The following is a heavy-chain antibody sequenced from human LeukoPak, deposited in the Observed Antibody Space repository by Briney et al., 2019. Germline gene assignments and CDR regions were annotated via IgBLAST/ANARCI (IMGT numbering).Heavy chain of an antibody. CDR2: ICHSLST. D-gene: IGHD2-2*01. CDR1: GYSISIGYY. CDR3: ARQLGYCSSTSCLLYWFDP. J-gene: IGHJ5*02. V-gene: IGHV4-38-2*01. Sequence: SETLSLTCAVPGYSISIGYYWGWIRQPPGKGLERIGNICHSLSTYYNPSLKSRVTISADTSMNQFSLKLSSVTAADTAVYYCARQLGYCSSTSCLLYWFDPWGQGTLVTVSS.